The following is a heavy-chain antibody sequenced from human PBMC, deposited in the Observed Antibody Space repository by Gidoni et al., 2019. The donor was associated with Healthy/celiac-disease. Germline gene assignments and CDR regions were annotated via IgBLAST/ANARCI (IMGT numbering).Heavy chain of an antibody. J-gene: IGHJ4*02. CDR2: ISGSCGST. D-gene: IGHD3-9*01. V-gene: IGHV3-23*01. Sequence: EVQLLESGGGLVQPGGSLRLSCAASGFTFSSYAMSWVRQAPGKGLEWVSAISGSCGSTYCADSVKGRFTISRDNSKNTLYLQMNSLRAEDTAVYYCAKGPLDILTGPDDYWGQGTLVTVSS. CDR3: AKGPLDILTGPDDY. CDR1: GFTFSSYA.